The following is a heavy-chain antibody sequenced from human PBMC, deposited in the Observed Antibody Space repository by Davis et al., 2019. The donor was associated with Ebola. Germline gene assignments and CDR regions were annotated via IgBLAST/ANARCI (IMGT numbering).Heavy chain of an antibody. V-gene: IGHV6-1*01. Sequence: PSETLSLTCAISGDSVSSKSAVWTWIRQSPSRGLEWLGRTYYRSKWYNDYSVSVKSRITINPDTSKNQFTLQLSSVTPADTALYICARGDWNDRWFDPWGQGTLVTVSS. CDR1: GDSVSSKSAV. CDR2: TYYRSKWYN. CDR3: ARGDWNDRWFDP. D-gene: IGHD1-1*01. J-gene: IGHJ5*02.